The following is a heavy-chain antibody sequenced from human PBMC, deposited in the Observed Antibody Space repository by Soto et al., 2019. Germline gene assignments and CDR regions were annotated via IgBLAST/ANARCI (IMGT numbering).Heavy chain of an antibody. CDR2: IYHSGST. D-gene: IGHD6-19*01. Sequence: QVQLQESGPGLVKPSGTLSLTRAVSGGSISSSNWWSWVRQPPGKGLEWIGEIYHSGSTNYNPSLKSRVTISVDKSKNQFSLKLSSVTAADTAVYYCARDRLAVAAFGQTLYYYYYGMDVWGQGTTVTVSS. J-gene: IGHJ6*02. V-gene: IGHV4-4*02. CDR3: ARDRLAVAAFGQTLYYYYYGMDV. CDR1: GGSISSSNW.